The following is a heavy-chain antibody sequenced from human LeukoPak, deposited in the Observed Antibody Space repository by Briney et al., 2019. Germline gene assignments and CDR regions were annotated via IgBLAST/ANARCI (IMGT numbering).Heavy chain of an antibody. V-gene: IGHV3-23*01. CDR3: AKHSSVYYYPDY. D-gene: IGHD3-22*01. CDR2: SIGSGGHT. CDR1: GLTFNNFA. Sequence: TGGSLRLSCAVSGLTFNNFAVSWVRQAPGKGLEWVPSSIGSGGHTVYADSVKGRFTISRDNSKNTLHLQMTSLRAEDTAVYYCAKHSSVYYYPDYWGLGTLVTVSS. J-gene: IGHJ4*02.